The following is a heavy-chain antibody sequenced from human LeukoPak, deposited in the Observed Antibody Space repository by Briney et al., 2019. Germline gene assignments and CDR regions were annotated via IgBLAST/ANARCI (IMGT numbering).Heavy chain of an antibody. CDR3: ATAAMIRGANYDY. Sequence: ASVKVSCKVSGYTLTELTMYWVRQNPGKGLEWMGGFDPKDGETIYAQKFQGRVTMTEDTSTDTAYMELSSLRSEDTAVYYCATAAMIRGANYDYWGQGTLVTVSS. V-gene: IGHV1-24*01. J-gene: IGHJ4*02. D-gene: IGHD3-10*01. CDR1: GYTLTELT. CDR2: FDPKDGET.